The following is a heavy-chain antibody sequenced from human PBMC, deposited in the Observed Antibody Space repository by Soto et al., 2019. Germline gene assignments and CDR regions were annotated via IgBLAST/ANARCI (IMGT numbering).Heavy chain of an antibody. D-gene: IGHD6-19*01. V-gene: IGHV4-34*01. CDR2: INHSGST. CDR1: GGSFSGYY. J-gene: IGHJ3*02. CDR3: ARDGEIAVAVDAFDI. Sequence: SETLSLTCAVYGGSFSGYYWSWIRQPPGKGLEWIGEINHSGSTNYNPSLKSRVTISVDTSKNQFSLKLSSVTAADTAVYYCARDGEIAVAVDAFDIWGQGTMVTVS.